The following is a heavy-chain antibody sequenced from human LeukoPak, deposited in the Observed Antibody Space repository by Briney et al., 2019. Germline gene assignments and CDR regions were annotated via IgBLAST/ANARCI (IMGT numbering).Heavy chain of an antibody. CDR2: IYYSGST. CDR1: GGSTSSYH. J-gene: IGHJ4*02. D-gene: IGHD3-10*01. Sequence: SETLSLTCTVSGGSTSSYHWNWIRQPPGKGLEWIGYIYYSGSTNYNPSLKSRVTISVDTTKNQFSLKLSSVTAADTAVYYCAREHYYGSGIDYWGQGTLVTVSS. V-gene: IGHV4-59*01. CDR3: AREHYYGSGIDY.